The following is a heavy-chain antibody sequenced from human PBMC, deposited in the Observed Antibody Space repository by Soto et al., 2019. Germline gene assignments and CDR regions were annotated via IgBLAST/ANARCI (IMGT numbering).Heavy chain of an antibody. CDR2: ISSSSSYI. V-gene: IGHV3-21*01. D-gene: IGHD3-3*01. CDR3: ARERFLEWLLHGYMDV. Sequence: GGSLRLSCAASGFTFSSYSMNWVRQAPGKGLEWVSSISSSSSYIYYADSVKGRFTISRDNAKNSLYLQMNSLRAEDTAVYYCARERFLEWLLHGYMDVWGKGTTVTVSS. CDR1: GFTFSSYS. J-gene: IGHJ6*03.